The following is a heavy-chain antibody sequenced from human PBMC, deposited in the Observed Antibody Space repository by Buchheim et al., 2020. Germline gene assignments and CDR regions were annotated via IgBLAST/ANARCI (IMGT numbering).Heavy chain of an antibody. J-gene: IGHJ4*02. D-gene: IGHD2-15*01. CDR3: ARDPDVVVVAALDY. V-gene: IGHV3-33*01. CDR1: GFTFSSYG. Sequence: QVQLVESGGGVVQPGRSLRLSCAASGFTFSSYGMHWVRQAPGKGLEWVAVIWYDGSNKYYADSVKGRFTISRDNSKNTLYLQMNSLRAEDTAVYYCARDPDVVVVAALDYWGQGTL. CDR2: IWYDGSNK.